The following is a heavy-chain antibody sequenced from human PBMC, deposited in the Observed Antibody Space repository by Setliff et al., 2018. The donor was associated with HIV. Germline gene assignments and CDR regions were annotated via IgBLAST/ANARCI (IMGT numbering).Heavy chain of an antibody. V-gene: IGHV1-46*01. CDR2: INPAGNPT. CDR1: RYTFTSDY. J-gene: IGHJ4*02. Sequence: ASVKVSCKASRYTFTSDYIHWVRQAPGQGLEWMGIINPAGNPTSYARKFQGRLTMTRDTSTNTFYMDLSSLKSEDTAVYYCARDWEFLDYYDSSGHPEYYFDSWGQGTLVTVSS. CDR3: ARDWEFLDYYDSSGHPEYYFDS. D-gene: IGHD3-22*01.